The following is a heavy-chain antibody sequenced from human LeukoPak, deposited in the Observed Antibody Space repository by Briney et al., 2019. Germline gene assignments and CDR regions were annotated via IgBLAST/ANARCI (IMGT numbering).Heavy chain of an antibody. V-gene: IGHV1-46*01. CDR1: GFTFTSYY. J-gene: IGHJ4*02. Sequence: ASVKVSCKASGFTFTSYYMHWVRQAPGQGLEWMGIINPSGSYTSYAQKLQGRVTMTTDTSTSTAYMELRSLRSDDTAVYYCARDGDYNWNYSFYWGQGTLVTVSS. CDR3: ARDGDYNWNYSFY. CDR2: INPSGSYT. D-gene: IGHD1-20*01.